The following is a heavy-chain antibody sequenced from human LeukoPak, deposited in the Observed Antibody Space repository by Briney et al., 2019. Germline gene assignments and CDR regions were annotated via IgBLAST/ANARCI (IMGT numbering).Heavy chain of an antibody. CDR1: GYTFTSYG. D-gene: IGHD6-13*01. CDR2: ISAYNGNT. J-gene: IGHJ3*02. V-gene: IGHV1-18*01. Sequence: GASVKVSCKASGYTFTSYGISWVRQAPGQGLEWMGWISAYNGNTNYAQKLQGRVTMTTDTSTSTAYMELRSLRSDDTAVYYCARDLSEGSSSWFGGDAFDIWGQGTMVTVSS. CDR3: ARDLSEGSSSWFGGDAFDI.